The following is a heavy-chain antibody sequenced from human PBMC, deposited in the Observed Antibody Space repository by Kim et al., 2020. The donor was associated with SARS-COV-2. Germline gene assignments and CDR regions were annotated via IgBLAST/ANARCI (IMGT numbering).Heavy chain of an antibody. V-gene: IGHV3-21*04. CDR2: ISSSSSYI. CDR1: GFTFSSYS. J-gene: IGHJ6*02. Sequence: RGSLRLSCAASGFTFSSYSMNWVRQAPGKGLEWVSSISSSSSYIYYADSVKGRFTISRDNAKNSLYLQMNSLRAEDTAVYYCAREVYYDSSGYYLGGYYYYYGMDVWGQGTTVTVSS. CDR3: AREVYYDSSGYYLGGYYYYYGMDV. D-gene: IGHD3-22*01.